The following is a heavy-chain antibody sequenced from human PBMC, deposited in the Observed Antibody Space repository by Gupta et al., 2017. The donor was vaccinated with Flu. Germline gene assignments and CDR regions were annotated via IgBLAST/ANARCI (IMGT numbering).Heavy chain of an antibody. V-gene: IGHV3-49*04. CDR3: TRSPYCTRNNCHRCFDF. CDR1: GFHFGDSD. J-gene: IGHJ4*02. CDR2: NRSEGTT. Sequence: EVQLVESGGGLEQPGRSLRLSCTASGFHFGDSDLGWVRQAPGKGLEWVGFNRSEGTTEYAASVKGRFTISRDESKSIAFLQMNSLKTEDTAIYYCTRSPYCTRNNCHRCFDFWGQGTLVTVSS. D-gene: IGHD2-8*01.